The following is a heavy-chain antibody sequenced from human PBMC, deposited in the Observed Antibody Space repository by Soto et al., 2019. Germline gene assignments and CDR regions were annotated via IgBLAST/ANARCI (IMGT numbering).Heavy chain of an antibody. CDR3: ARDREPGSGWYPYFDY. CDR2: ISYDGSNK. D-gene: IGHD6-19*01. Sequence: SLRLSCAASGFTFSSYAMHWVRQAPGKGLEWVAFISYDGSNKYYADSVKGRFTISRDNSKNTLYLQMNSLRAEDTAVYYCARDREPGSGWYPYFDYWGQGTLVTVSS. CDR1: GFTFSSYA. V-gene: IGHV3-30-3*01. J-gene: IGHJ4*02.